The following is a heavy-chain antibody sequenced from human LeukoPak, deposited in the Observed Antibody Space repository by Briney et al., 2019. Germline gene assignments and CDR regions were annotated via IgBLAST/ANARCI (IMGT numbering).Heavy chain of an antibody. Sequence: GGSLRLSCAASGCTFSSFWMTWVRQAPGKGLEWVANIKPDGSEKSYVDSVKGRFTVSRDNAKNSLYLHMNSLRAEDTALYYCTRNTVAAAGDDWGQGTLVTVSS. CDR3: TRNTVAAAGDD. CDR2: IKPDGSEK. V-gene: IGHV3-7*01. CDR1: GCTFSSFW. D-gene: IGHD6-13*01. J-gene: IGHJ4*02.